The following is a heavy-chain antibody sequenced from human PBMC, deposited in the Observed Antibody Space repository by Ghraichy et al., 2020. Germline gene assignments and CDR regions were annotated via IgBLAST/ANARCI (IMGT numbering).Heavy chain of an antibody. Sequence: SVKVSCKASGGTFSSYAISWVRQAPGQGLEWMGGIIPIFGTANYAQKFQGRVTITADESTSTAYMELSSLRSEDTAVYYCASEYSSSGGFGYWGQGTLVTVSS. CDR1: GGTFSSYA. V-gene: IGHV1-69*13. D-gene: IGHD6-6*01. CDR2: IIPIFGTA. J-gene: IGHJ4*02. CDR3: ASEYSSSGGFGY.